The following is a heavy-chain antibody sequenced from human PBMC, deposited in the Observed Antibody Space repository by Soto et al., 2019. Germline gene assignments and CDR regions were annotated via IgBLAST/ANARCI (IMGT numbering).Heavy chain of an antibody. CDR3: ARELERVFDY. V-gene: IGHV3-30*04. Sequence: PGGSLRLSCAASGFTFCSYAMHWVRQAPGKGLEWVAVIAYDGRNKYYADSVKGRFTISRDNSKNTLYLQMNSLRIEDTAVYYCARELERVFDYWGQGTLVTVSS. J-gene: IGHJ4*02. CDR1: GFTFCSYA. D-gene: IGHD1-1*01. CDR2: IAYDGRNK.